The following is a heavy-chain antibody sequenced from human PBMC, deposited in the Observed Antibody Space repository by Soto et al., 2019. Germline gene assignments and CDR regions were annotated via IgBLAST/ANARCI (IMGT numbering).Heavy chain of an antibody. Sequence: SVKVSCKASSYIFTSYGINWVRQAPGQGLEWVGWIGIYNYDTKYAQKLQGRVTLTTEISTSTVYMELRSLRSDDTAVYYCARDESFYGSGFDYWGLGTLDIVSS. J-gene: IGHJ4*02. CDR3: ARDESFYGSGFDY. D-gene: IGHD3-10*01. V-gene: IGHV1-18*01. CDR1: SYIFTSYG. CDR2: IGIYNYDT.